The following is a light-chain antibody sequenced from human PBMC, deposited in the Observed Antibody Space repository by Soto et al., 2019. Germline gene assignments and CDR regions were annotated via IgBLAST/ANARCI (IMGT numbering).Light chain of an antibody. V-gene: IGLV2-14*01. CDR3: SSYTTNKTYV. J-gene: IGLJ1*01. Sequence: QSALTQPASVSGSPGQSITISCTGTSSDVGGYNYVSWYQQHPGKAPKLMIYEVSNRPSGVSNRFSGSKSGNTASLTISGLQAEDEADYYCSSYTTNKTYVFGSGTKVTV. CDR1: SSDVGGYNY. CDR2: EVS.